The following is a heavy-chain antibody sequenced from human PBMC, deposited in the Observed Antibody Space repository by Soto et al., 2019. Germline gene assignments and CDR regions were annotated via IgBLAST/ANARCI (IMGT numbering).Heavy chain of an antibody. CDR1: GFSLSTSGVG. CDR3: AHRPELDWYFDL. D-gene: IGHD1-1*01. CDR2: IYWDDDK. Sequence: SGPTLVNPTQTLTLTCTFSGFSLSTSGVGVGWIRQPPGKALEWLALIYWDDDKRCSPSLKSRLTITKDSSKNQVVLTMTNMDPVDTATYYCAHRPELDWYFDLWGRGTLVTVSS. J-gene: IGHJ2*01. V-gene: IGHV2-5*02.